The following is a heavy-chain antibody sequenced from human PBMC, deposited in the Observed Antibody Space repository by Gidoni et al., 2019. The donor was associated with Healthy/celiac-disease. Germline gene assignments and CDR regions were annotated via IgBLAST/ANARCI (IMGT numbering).Heavy chain of an antibody. CDR3: VPGLWNSDFDY. J-gene: IGHJ4*02. V-gene: IGHV3-30*03. CDR2: ISYDGSNK. CDR1: SFTFSSYG. D-gene: IGHD3-16*01. Sequence: QVQLVESGGGVVQPGSSLRLSCSPSSFTFSSYGMHWARQAPGKGLEWVAVISYDGSNKYYADSVKGRFTISRDNSKNTLYLQMNSLRAEDTAVYYCVPGLWNSDFDYWGQGTLVTVSS.